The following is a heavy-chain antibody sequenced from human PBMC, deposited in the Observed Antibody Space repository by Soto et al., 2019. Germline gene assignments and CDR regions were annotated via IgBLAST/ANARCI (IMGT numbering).Heavy chain of an antibody. CDR2: FFSGST. CDR3: ATTRGLAVVGSFNY. V-gene: IGHV4-39*01. CDR1: GGSITSRSSY. J-gene: IGHJ4*01. Sequence: QLQLQESGPGLVRPSETLSLTCSVSGGSITSRSSYWAWIRQPPGKGLEWIGTFFSGSTFSNPSLRSRVTISKDTSRNQFSLNLTSVADTGPAIYYCATTRGLAVVGSFNYWGHGALVTVSS. D-gene: IGHD6-13*01.